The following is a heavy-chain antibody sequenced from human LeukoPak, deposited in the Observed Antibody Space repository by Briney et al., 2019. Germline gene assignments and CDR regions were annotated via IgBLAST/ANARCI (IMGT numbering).Heavy chain of an antibody. V-gene: IGHV3-48*03. CDR2: ISSNGAHI. CDR3: ARRVTPTRGDYYYMDV. Sequence: PGGSLRLSCAASGFTFSSYEMNWVRQAPGKGLEWVSTISSNGAHIFYAASVKGRVTISRDNARNSLYLQMHSLRAEDTAVYYCARRVTPTRGDYYYMDVWGKGTTVTVSS. J-gene: IGHJ6*03. CDR1: GFTFSSYE. D-gene: IGHD2-21*02.